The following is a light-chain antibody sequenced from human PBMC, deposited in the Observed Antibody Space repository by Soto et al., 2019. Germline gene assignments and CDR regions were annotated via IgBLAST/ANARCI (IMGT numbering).Light chain of an antibody. CDR1: QTIRGL. J-gene: IGKJ5*01. CDR3: QQRHNWAIT. CDR2: DTS. V-gene: IGKV3-11*01. Sequence: IVLTQSPATLSLSPGERATLSCRTSQTIRGLLNWYQQRPGQAPRLLIYDTSNRATDIPARFSGSGSGTDFILTISSLDPEDFGVYFCQQRHNWAITLCQGTRLDIK.